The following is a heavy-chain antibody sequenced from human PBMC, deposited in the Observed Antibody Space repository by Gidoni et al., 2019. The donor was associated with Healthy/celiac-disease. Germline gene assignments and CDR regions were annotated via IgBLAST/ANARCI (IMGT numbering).Heavy chain of an antibody. V-gene: IGHV1-24*01. CDR1: GYTLTELS. D-gene: IGHD3-10*01. J-gene: IGHJ5*02. Sequence: QVQLVQSGAEVKKPGASVKVSCKVSGYTLTELSMHWVRQAPGKGLEWMGGFDPEDGETIYAQKFQGRVTMTEDTSTDTAYMELSSLRSEDTAVYYCATLFAITMVRGVTHNWFDPWGQGTLVTVSS. CDR3: ATLFAITMVRGVTHNWFDP. CDR2: FDPEDGET.